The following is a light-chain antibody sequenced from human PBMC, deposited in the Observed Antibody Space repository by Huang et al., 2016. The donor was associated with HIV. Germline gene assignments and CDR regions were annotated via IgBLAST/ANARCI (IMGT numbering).Light chain of an antibody. CDR1: QSVGSS. V-gene: IGKV3-11*01. CDR2: DAS. Sequence: EIVLTQSPATLSLSPGERAPLSCRASQSVGSSLAWYQHKPGQAPRLLIYDASNRATGIPARFSGSGSGTDFTLTISSLEPEDFAVYYCQQRSNWPRTFGQGTKVEIK. CDR3: QQRSNWPRT. J-gene: IGKJ1*01.